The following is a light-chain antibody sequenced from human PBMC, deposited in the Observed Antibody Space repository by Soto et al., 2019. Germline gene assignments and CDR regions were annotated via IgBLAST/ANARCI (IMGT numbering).Light chain of an antibody. Sequence: EVVLTQSPATLSSSPGESVTLSCRASQNIDTYLAWYQQRPGQAPRLLIYDASYRAVGIPSRFSGSGSGTEFTLTISSLEPADFAIYHCQQRRNWPLTFGGGTKVEI. J-gene: IGKJ4*01. CDR1: QNIDTY. V-gene: IGKV3-11*01. CDR3: QQRRNWPLT. CDR2: DAS.